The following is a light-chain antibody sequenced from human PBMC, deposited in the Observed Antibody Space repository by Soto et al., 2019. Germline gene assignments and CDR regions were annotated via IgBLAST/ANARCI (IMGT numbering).Light chain of an antibody. Sequence: QSVLTQPRSVSGSLGQSVTVSCIGTSSDVGDYNSVSWYQQHPGKAPNIRISDVSKRPSGVPDRFSGSKSGNTASLTISGLQAEDEADYYCCSCVGGYSYAFGIGTKLTVL. CDR1: SSDVGDYNS. CDR3: CSCVGGYSYA. J-gene: IGLJ1*01. V-gene: IGLV2-11*01. CDR2: DVS.